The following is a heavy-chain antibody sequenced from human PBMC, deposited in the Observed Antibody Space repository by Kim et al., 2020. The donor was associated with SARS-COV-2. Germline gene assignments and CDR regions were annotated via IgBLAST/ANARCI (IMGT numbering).Heavy chain of an antibody. CDR3: AKSLGWFDY. CDR1: GFTFSSYG. V-gene: IGHV3-30*18. CDR2: ISYDGSNK. D-gene: IGHD2-15*01. Sequence: GGSLRLSCAASGFTFSSYGMHWVRQAPGKGLEWVAVISYDGSNKYYADSVKGRFTISRDNSKNTLYLQMNSLRAEDTAVYYCAKSLGWFDYWGQGTLVTVSS. J-gene: IGHJ4*02.